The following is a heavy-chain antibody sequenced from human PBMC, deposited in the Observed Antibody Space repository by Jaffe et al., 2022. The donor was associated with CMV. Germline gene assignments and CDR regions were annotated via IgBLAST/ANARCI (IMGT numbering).Heavy chain of an antibody. Sequence: EVQLLESGGGLVQPGGSLRLSCAASGFTFSSYAMSWVRQAPGKGLEWVSAISGSGGSTYYADSVKGRFTISRDNSKNTLYLQMNSLRAEDTAVYYCAKDLSGRGGGFWDLNYFDYWGQGTLVTVSS. V-gene: IGHV3-23*01. D-gene: IGHD1-26*01. CDR1: GFTFSSYA. J-gene: IGHJ4*02. CDR3: AKDLSGRGGGFWDLNYFDY. CDR2: ISGSGGST.